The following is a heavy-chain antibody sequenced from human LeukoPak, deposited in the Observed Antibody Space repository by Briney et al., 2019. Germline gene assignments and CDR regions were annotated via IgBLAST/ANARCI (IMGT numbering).Heavy chain of an antibody. CDR3: ARDTAVAGTWYFDL. D-gene: IGHD6-19*01. CDR2: IYYSGST. V-gene: IGHV4-59*01. CDR1: GDSISSYY. Sequence: SETLSLTCTVSGDSISSYYWSWIRQPPGEGLEGVGYIYYSGSTNYNPSLKSRVNISVDTSKNQFSLKLSSVTAADTAVYYCARDTAVAGTWYFDLWGRGTLVTVSS. J-gene: IGHJ2*01.